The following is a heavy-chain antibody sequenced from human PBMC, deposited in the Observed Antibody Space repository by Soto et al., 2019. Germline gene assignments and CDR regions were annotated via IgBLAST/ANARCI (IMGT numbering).Heavy chain of an antibody. Sequence: GGSLRLSCAACGFIFRSYSITWVRQAPGKGLEWVSVITGSADNTYYADSVKGRFTISRDNSKNTLYLQMNGLRAANTAIYYCAKKGPAPGEYIDYWGQGTLVTVSS. CDR3: AKKGPAPGEYIDY. CDR2: ITGSADNT. D-gene: IGHD4-17*01. CDR1: GFIFRSYS. J-gene: IGHJ4*02. V-gene: IGHV3-23*01.